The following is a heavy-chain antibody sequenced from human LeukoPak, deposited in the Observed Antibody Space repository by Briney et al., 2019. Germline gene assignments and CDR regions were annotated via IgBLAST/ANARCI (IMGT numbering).Heavy chain of an antibody. V-gene: IGHV3-48*03. CDR3: ARAAWYSSSWAFDF. CDR2: ISGTGSGM. Sequence: GGSLRLSCGASGYTFSSHEMSWVRQAPGKGLEWVSYISGTGSGMYYADSVKGQFTISRDNAKNSLYLQMNSLRAEDTAIYYCARAAWYSSSWAFDFWGQGTLVTVSS. J-gene: IGHJ4*02. CDR1: GYTFSSHE. D-gene: IGHD6-13*01.